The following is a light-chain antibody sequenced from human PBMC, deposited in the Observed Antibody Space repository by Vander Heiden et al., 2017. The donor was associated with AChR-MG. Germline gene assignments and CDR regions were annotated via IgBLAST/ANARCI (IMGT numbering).Light chain of an antibody. J-gene: IGKJ5*01. CDR2: GAS. CDR1: QSVSSSY. CDR3: QQYGSSPPIT. Sequence: EIVLTQSPGTLSLSPGERATLSRRASQSVSSSYLAWYQQKPGHAPRLLIYGASSRATGIPDRFSGSGSGTDFTLTISRLEPEDFAVYYCQQYGSSPPITFGQGTRLEIK. V-gene: IGKV3-20*01.